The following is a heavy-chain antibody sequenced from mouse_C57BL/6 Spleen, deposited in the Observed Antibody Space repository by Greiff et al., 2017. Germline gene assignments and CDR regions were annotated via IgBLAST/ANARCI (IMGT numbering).Heavy chain of an antibody. J-gene: IGHJ4*01. CDR3: ARDDGSSPHYYAMDY. Sequence: EVMLVESGGGLVKPGGSLKLSCAASGFTFSSYAMSWVRQTPEKRLEWVATISDGGSYTYYPDNVKGRFTISRDNAKNNLYLQMSHLKSEDTAMYYCARDDGSSPHYYAMDYWGQGTSVTVSS. CDR2: ISDGGSYT. V-gene: IGHV5-4*01. CDR1: GFTFSSYA. D-gene: IGHD1-1*01.